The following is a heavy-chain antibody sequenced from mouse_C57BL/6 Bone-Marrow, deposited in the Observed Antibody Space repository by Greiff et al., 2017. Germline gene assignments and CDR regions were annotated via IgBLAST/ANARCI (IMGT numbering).Heavy chain of an antibody. J-gene: IGHJ3*01. CDR1: GYTFTGYW. CDR3: ARPPYYCVSEGFAY. CDR2: ILPGSGST. D-gene: IGHD1-1*01. V-gene: IGHV1-9*01. Sequence: VQLVESGAELMKPGASVKLSCKATGYTFTGYWIEWVRQRPGHGLEWIGEILPGSGSTNYNEKFKGKATFTADTSSNTAYMQLSSLTTEDSAIYYCARPPYYCVSEGFAYWGQGTLVTVSA.